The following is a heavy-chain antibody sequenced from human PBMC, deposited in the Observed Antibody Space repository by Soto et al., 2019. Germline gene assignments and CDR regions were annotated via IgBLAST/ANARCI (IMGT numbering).Heavy chain of an antibody. D-gene: IGHD3-9*01. CDR2: IYYSGST. J-gene: IGHJ3*02. CDR1: GGSISSGDFY. V-gene: IGHV4-31*02. Sequence: PSETLSLTCTVSGGSISSGDFYWTWIRQPPGKGLEWIGYIYYSGSTYYNPSLKSRVTISVDTSKNQFSLKLSSVTAADTAVYYCARDPYLYDILTGYYPPRDAFDIWGQGXMVTVSS. CDR3: ARDPYLYDILTGYYPPRDAFDI.